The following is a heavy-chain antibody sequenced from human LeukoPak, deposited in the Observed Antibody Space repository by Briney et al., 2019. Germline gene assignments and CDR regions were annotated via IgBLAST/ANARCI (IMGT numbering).Heavy chain of an antibody. V-gene: IGHV1-69*06. CDR1: GGTFSSYA. J-gene: IGHJ5*02. CDR2: IIPIFGTA. CDR3: ARDNSVGDSAWWFDP. D-gene: IGHD5-12*01. Sequence: SVKVSCKASGGTFSSYAISWVRQAPGQGLEWMGGIIPIFGTANYAQKFQGRVTITADKSTSTGYMEVSSLRSEDTAVYYCARDNSVGDSAWWFDPWGQGTLVTVSS.